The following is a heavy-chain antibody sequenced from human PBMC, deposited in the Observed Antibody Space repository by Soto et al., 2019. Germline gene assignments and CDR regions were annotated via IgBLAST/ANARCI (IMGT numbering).Heavy chain of an antibody. Sequence: SETLSLTCTVSGGSISSYYWSWIRQPPGKGLEWIGYIYYSGSTNYNPSLKSRVTISVDTSKNQFSLKLSSVTAADTAVYYCARGDYVRNIDYWGQGTLVTVYS. J-gene: IGHJ4*02. D-gene: IGHD4-17*01. CDR1: GGSISSYY. CDR3: ARGDYVRNIDY. CDR2: IYYSGST. V-gene: IGHV4-59*01.